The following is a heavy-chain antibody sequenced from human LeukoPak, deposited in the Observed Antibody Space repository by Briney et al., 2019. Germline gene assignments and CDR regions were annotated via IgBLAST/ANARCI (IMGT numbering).Heavy chain of an antibody. Sequence: SETLSLTCTVSGGSISSYYWSWIRQPPGKGLGWIGYIYYSGSTNYNPSLKSRVTISVDTSKNQFSLKLSSVTAADTAVYYCARLNGGSGQWLVRGYFDYWGQGTLVTVSS. CDR3: ARLNGGSGQWLVRGYFDY. CDR1: GGSISSYY. J-gene: IGHJ4*02. V-gene: IGHV4-59*08. CDR2: IYYSGST. D-gene: IGHD6-19*01.